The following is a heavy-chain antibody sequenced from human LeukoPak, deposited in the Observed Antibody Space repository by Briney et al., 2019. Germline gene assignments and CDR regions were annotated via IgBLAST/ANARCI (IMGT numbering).Heavy chain of an antibody. D-gene: IGHD3-22*01. CDR2: ISGSGGST. V-gene: IGHV3-23*01. CDR3: ARDHKYYYDSSGYYYD. Sequence: PGGSLRLSCAASGFTFSSYAMSWVRQAPGKGLEWVSAISGSGGSTYYADSVKGRFTISRDNAKNSLYLQMNSLRAEDTAVYYCARDHKYYYDSSGYYYDWGQGTLVTVSS. J-gene: IGHJ4*02. CDR1: GFTFSSYA.